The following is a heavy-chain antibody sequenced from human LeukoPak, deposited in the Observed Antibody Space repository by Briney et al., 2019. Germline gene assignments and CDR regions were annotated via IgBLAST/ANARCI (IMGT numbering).Heavy chain of an antibody. J-gene: IGHJ6*03. V-gene: IGHV4-59*01. CDR2: IYYSGST. CDR1: GGSISSYY. CDR3: AREGDDILTGYHIFPDRSRYYYYMDV. Sequence: SETLSLTCTVSGGSISSYYWTWIWQPPGKGLEWIGYIYYSGSTNYNPSLKSRVTISVDASKNQFSLKLTSVTAADTAVYYCAREGDDILTGYHIFPDRSRYYYYMDVWGKGTTVTISS. D-gene: IGHD3-9*01.